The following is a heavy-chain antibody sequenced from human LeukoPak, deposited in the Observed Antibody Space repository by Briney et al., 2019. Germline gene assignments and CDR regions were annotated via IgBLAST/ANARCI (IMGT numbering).Heavy chain of an antibody. V-gene: IGHV3-30*03. CDR2: ISFDGSNK. Sequence: GGSLRLSCAASGFTFSSYSMNWVRQAPGKGLEWVAIISFDGSNKYYADSVKGRFTISRDNSKSTLYLKMDSLRAEDTAVYYCARDPKGGYSYGWGAFDIWGHGTMVTVSS. CDR1: GFTFSSYS. D-gene: IGHD5-18*01. J-gene: IGHJ3*02. CDR3: ARDPKGGYSYGWGAFDI.